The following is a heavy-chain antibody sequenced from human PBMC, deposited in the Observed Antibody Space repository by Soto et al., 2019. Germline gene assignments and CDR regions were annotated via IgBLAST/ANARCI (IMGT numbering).Heavy chain of an antibody. CDR2: IGTAGDT. D-gene: IGHD6-19*01. J-gene: IGHJ3*02. CDR3: ARAGGRSIAVASGAFDI. V-gene: IGHV3-13*01. CDR1: GFTFSSYD. Sequence: EVQLVESGGGLVQPGGSLRLSCAASGFTFSSYDMHWVRQATGKGLEWVSAIGTAGDTYYPGSVKGRFTISRENAKNSLYLQMNSLRAGDTAVYYCARAGGRSIAVASGAFDIWGQGTMVTVSS.